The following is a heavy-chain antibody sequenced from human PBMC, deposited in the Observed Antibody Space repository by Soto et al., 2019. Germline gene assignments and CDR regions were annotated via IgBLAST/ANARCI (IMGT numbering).Heavy chain of an antibody. Sequence: QLQLQESGSGLVKPSQTLSLTCAVSGASVASGAYSWGWIRQPPGKGLEWIGNIYDSGSISYNSSRKSRVTISVDRSKNHFFLRLRSVTAADPAVYYCTRVARFGLFRDWGQGTPVFVSS. CDR3: TRVARFGLFRD. J-gene: IGHJ4*02. CDR1: GASVASGAYS. CDR2: IYDSGSI. D-gene: IGHD3-3*01. V-gene: IGHV4-30-2*01.